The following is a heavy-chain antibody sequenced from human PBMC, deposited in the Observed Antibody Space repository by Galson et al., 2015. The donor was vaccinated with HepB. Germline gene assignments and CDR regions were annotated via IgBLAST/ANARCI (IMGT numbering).Heavy chain of an antibody. J-gene: IGHJ4*02. V-gene: IGHV4-61*01. CDR3: AREHRRGRRRIDY. CDR1: GGSVSSGSYY. CDR2: IYYSGST. D-gene: IGHD3-16*01. Sequence: ETLSLTCTVSGGSVSSGSYYWSWIRQPPGKGLEWIGYIYYSGSTNYNPSLKSRVTISVDTSKNQFSLKLSSVTAADTAVYYCAREHRRGRRRIDYWGQGTLVTVSS.